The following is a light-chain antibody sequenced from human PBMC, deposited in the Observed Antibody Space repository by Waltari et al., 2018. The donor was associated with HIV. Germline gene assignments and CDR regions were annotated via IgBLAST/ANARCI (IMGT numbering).Light chain of an antibody. CDR3: QSADSSGAYWV. Sequence: SYELTQPPSVYVPHGQTDSITSTGDALTNQYAYWYQQKPGQAPILIIYKDTERPLGIPERFSGSTSGTTVTLTISGVQAEDEADYHCQSADSSGAYWVFGGGTRLTVL. CDR1: ALTNQY. J-gene: IGLJ3*02. CDR2: KDT. V-gene: IGLV3-25*03.